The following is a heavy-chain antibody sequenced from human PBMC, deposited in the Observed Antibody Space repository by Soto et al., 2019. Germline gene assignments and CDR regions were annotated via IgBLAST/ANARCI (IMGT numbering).Heavy chain of an antibody. CDR1: GGSISSSCYY. CDR3: ARRGKVDTALDTPGYFDY. Sequence: QLQLQESGPGLVKPSETLSLTCTVSGGSISSSCYYWGWIRQPPGEGVEGIGSIYYSGSTYSNPSLQSRVPIAVDTSKNPLSLKLSSVTAAGTAVYYCARRGKVDTALDTPGYFDYRGQGTLVTVSS. D-gene: IGHD5-18*01. V-gene: IGHV4-39*01. J-gene: IGHJ4*02. CDR2: IYYSGST.